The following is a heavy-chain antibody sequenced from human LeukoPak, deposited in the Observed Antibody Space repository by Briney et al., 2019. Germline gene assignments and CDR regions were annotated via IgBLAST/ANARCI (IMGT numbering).Heavy chain of an antibody. CDR2: INQDGSEK. J-gene: IGHJ6*03. Sequence: PGGSLRLSCAASEFTLSNSWMSWVRQAPGKGLECVANINQDGSEKYYVDSVKGRFTISRDNAKNSLYLQMNSLRVEDTAVYYCARGPDYGDRYYYYYYMDVWGKGTTVTVSS. CDR1: EFTLSNSW. V-gene: IGHV3-7*01. D-gene: IGHD4-17*01. CDR3: ARGPDYGDRYYYYYYMDV.